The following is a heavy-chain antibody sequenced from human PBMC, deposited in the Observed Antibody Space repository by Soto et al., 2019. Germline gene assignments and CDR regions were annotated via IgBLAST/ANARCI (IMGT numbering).Heavy chain of an antibody. CDR2: INHTGGT. V-gene: IGHV4-34*01. Sequence: PSETLSLTCAVYGGSVNGYYWNWIRQPPGKGLEWIGEINHTGGTHYNPSLKSRVTMSVDTSKNQFSLRLSSVTAADTAIYYCATRITVFGLLIPPFDPWGQGTKVTVTS. CDR1: GGSVNGYY. CDR3: ATRITVFGLLIPPFDP. J-gene: IGHJ5*02. D-gene: IGHD3-3*01.